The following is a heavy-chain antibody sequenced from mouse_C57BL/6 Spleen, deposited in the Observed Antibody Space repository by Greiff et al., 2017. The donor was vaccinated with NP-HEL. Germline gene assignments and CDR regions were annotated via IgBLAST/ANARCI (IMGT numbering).Heavy chain of an antibody. CDR2: IYPGSGNT. CDR1: GYTFTDYY. Sequence: VQLQQSGAELVRPGASVKLSCKASGYTFTDYYINWVKQRPGQGLEWIARIYPGSGNTYYNEKFKGKATLTAEKSSSTAYMQLSSLTSEDSAVYFCARRTVGYFDYWGQGTTLTVSS. J-gene: IGHJ2*01. D-gene: IGHD1-1*01. V-gene: IGHV1-76*01. CDR3: ARRTVGYFDY.